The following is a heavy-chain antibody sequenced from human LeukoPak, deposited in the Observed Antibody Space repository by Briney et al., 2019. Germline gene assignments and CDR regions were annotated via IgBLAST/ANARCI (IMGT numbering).Heavy chain of an antibody. CDR2: IYTSGST. J-gene: IGHJ4*02. Sequence: SQTLSLTCTVSGGSISSGSYYWSWIRQPAGKGLGWIGRIYTSGSTNYNPSLKSRVTISVDTSKNQFSLKLSSVTAADTAVYYCAGITIFGVVIIWGQGTLVTVSS. CDR3: AGITIFGVVII. D-gene: IGHD3-3*01. CDR1: GGSISSGSYY. V-gene: IGHV4-61*02.